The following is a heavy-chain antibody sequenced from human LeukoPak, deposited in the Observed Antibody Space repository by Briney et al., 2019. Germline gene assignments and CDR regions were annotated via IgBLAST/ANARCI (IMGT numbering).Heavy chain of an antibody. J-gene: IGHJ4*02. D-gene: IGHD6-19*01. V-gene: IGHV4-39*01. Sequence: PSETLSLTCTVSGGSIPSISYYWDWIRQPPGKGLEWIGSIYYGGSTYYNPSLRSRVTISVDTSKNQFSLKLSSVTAADTAVYYCARSPGQWLLLGFDYWGQGTLVTVSS. CDR3: ARSPGQWLLLGFDY. CDR2: IYYGGST. CDR1: GGSIPSISYY.